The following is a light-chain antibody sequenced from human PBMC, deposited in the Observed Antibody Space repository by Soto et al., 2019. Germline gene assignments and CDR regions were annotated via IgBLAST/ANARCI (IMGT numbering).Light chain of an antibody. CDR2: DAS. V-gene: IGKV3-11*01. CDR1: QSVSSY. CDR3: QQRSNLPPYT. J-gene: IGKJ2*01. Sequence: EIVLTQSPATLSLSPGERATLSCRASQSVSSYLAWYQQKPGQAPRLLIYDASNRATGIPARFSGSGSGTDFTLTISSLEPEDFAVYYCQQRSNLPPYTFGQGTKVDIK.